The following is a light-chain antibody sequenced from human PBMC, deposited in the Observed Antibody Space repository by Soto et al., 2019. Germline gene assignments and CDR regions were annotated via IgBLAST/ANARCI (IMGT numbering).Light chain of an antibody. Sequence: DLQMTQSPSTLSASVGDRVTITCRASQSISSWLAWYQQKPGKAPKLLIYDASNLESGVPSRFSGSGSGTECTLTVSGLQPADFASYYCQQYNSYPLTFGQGTKVEVK. CDR2: DAS. CDR3: QQYNSYPLT. CDR1: QSISSW. V-gene: IGKV1-5*01. J-gene: IGKJ1*01.